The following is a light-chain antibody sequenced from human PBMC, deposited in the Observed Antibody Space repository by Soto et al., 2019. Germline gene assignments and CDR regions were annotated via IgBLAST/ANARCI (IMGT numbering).Light chain of an antibody. CDR3: SSYTSSSTYV. J-gene: IGLJ1*01. CDR1: RRDVGSYNR. V-gene: IGLV2-18*02. Sequence: QSVLTQPPSVSGSPGQSVTLSCPGNRRDVGSYNRVCWYQQPPGTAPKLMIYEVSNRPSGVPDRFSASKSGNTASLTISGLQAEDEADYYCSSYTSSSTYVFGTGTKVTVL. CDR2: EVS.